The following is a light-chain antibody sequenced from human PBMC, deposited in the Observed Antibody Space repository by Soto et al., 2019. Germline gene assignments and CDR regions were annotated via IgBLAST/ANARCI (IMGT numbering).Light chain of an antibody. CDR2: AAS. Sequence: DIQMTQSPSSLSASVEDRVTITCRASQSISSYLNWYQQKPGKAPKLLIYAASSLQSWVPSRFSGSGSGTDFTLTISSLQPEDFATYYCQQSYSTPVTFGQGTRLEIK. CDR3: QQSYSTPVT. J-gene: IGKJ5*01. CDR1: QSISSY. V-gene: IGKV1-39*01.